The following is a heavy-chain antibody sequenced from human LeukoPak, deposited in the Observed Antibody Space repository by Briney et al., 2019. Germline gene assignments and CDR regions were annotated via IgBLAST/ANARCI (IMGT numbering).Heavy chain of an antibody. CDR3: ANGNYYDRSGNHHRIYNWFDP. V-gene: IGHV1-69*05. CDR1: GGTFSNYA. J-gene: IGHJ5*02. CDR2: IIPILGTA. Sequence: SVKVSCKASGGTFSNYAISWVRQAPGQGLEWMAGIIPILGTANYAPKFQDRVTISMDESTSTSFMELRSLRSEDTAVYYCANGNYYDRSGNHHRIYNWFDPWGQGTLVTVSS. D-gene: IGHD3-22*01.